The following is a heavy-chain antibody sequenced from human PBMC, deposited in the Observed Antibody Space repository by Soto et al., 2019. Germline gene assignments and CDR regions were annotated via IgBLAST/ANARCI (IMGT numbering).Heavy chain of an antibody. V-gene: IGHV4-34*01. Sequence: SETLSLTCAVYGWSFSGYCWSWIRQPPGKGLEWIGEINRGSTHYNPSLKSRVTISVDTSKNQFSLKLSSVTAADTAVYYCARGDKVQGFDYYYYGMDVWGQGTAVTVSS. CDR1: GWSFSGYC. D-gene: IGHD1-1*01. CDR2: INRGST. J-gene: IGHJ6*02. CDR3: ARGDKVQGFDYYYYGMDV.